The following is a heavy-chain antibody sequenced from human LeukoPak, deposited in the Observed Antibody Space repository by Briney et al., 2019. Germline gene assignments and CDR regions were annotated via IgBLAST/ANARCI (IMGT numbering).Heavy chain of an antibody. Sequence: PGGSLRLSCAASGFTFSSYGMHWVRQAPGMGLEWVAVIWYDGSNKYYADSVKGRFTISRDNSKNTLYLQMNSLRAEDTAVYYCAKEVGATHRYFDYWGQGTLVTVSS. D-gene: IGHD1-26*01. J-gene: IGHJ4*02. CDR2: IWYDGSNK. V-gene: IGHV3-33*06. CDR1: GFTFSSYG. CDR3: AKEVGATHRYFDY.